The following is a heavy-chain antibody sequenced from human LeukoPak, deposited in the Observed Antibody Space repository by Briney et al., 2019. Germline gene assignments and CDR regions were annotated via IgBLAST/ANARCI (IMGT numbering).Heavy chain of an antibody. D-gene: IGHD4-17*01. V-gene: IGHV3-53*01. J-gene: IGHJ4*02. CDR3: ARADYGDYYVDY. CDR1: GFTVSSNY. Sequence: PGGSLRLSCAASGFTVSSNYVSWVRQAPGKGLEWVSVIYSGGSTYYADSVKGRFTISRDNSKNTLYLQMNSLRAEDTAVYYCARADYGDYYVDYWGQGTLVTVSS. CDR2: IYSGGST.